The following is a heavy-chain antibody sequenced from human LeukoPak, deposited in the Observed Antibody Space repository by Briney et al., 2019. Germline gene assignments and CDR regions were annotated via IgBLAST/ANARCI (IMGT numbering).Heavy chain of an antibody. Sequence: ASVKVSCKASGYTFTSYYMHWVRQAPGQGLEWMGIINPSGGSTSYAQKFQGRVTMTRGTSTSTVYMELSSLRSEDTAVYYCAREYYYDSSGYLRSYGYWGQGTLVTVSS. J-gene: IGHJ4*02. CDR3: AREYYYDSSGYLRSYGY. CDR1: GYTFTSYY. CDR2: INPSGGST. D-gene: IGHD3-22*01. V-gene: IGHV1-46*01.